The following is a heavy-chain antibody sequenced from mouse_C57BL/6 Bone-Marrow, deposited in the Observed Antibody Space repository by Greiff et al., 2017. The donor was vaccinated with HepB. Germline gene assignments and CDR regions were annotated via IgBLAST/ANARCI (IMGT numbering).Heavy chain of an antibody. Sequence: EVKLVESGGGLVQPGGSLKLSCAASGFTFSDYGMAWVRQAPRKGPEWVAFISNLAYSIYYADTVTGRFPISRENAKNTLYLEMSSLRSEDTAMYYCARLYYDYAPWFAYWGQGTLVSGSA. CDR2: ISNLAYSI. V-gene: IGHV5-15*04. D-gene: IGHD2-4*01. J-gene: IGHJ3*01. CDR1: GFTFSDYG. CDR3: ARLYYDYAPWFAY.